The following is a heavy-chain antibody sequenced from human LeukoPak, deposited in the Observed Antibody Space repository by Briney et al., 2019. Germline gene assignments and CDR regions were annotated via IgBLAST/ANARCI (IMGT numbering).Heavy chain of an antibody. Sequence: GGSLRLSCAASGFTFSSYTMTWVRQAPGKGLEWVSSISGNSIYIYYADSVKGRFTISRDNAKNSLYLQMNSLRVEDTAAYYCARAPYDILTGYSGYFDYWGQGTLVTVSS. J-gene: IGHJ4*02. V-gene: IGHV3-21*01. D-gene: IGHD3-9*01. CDR1: GFTFSSYT. CDR2: ISGNSIYI. CDR3: ARAPYDILTGYSGYFDY.